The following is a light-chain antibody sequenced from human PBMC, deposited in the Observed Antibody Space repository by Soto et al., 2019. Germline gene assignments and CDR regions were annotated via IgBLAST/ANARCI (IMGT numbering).Light chain of an antibody. CDR3: QSYDSSSQGYV. CDR2: GNS. Sequence: AVVTQPPSVSGAPGQRVTISCTGSSSNIGAGYDVHWYQQLPGTAPKLLIYGNSNRPSGVPDRFSGSKSGTSASLAITGLQAEDEADYYCQSYDSSSQGYVFGTGTKLTVL. V-gene: IGLV1-40*01. CDR1: SSNIGAGYD. J-gene: IGLJ1*01.